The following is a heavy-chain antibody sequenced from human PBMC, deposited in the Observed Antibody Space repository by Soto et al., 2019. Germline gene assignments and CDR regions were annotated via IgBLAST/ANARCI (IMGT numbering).Heavy chain of an antibody. V-gene: IGHV2-5*02. CDR3: AHSLKADYGDYAPFDY. Sequence: QITLKESGPTLVKPTQTLTLTCTFSGFSLSTSGVGVGWIRQPPGKALEWLALIYWDDDKRYSPSLKSRLTITKDTSKHQVVLTMTNMDPVDTATYYCAHSLKADYGDYAPFDYWGQGTLVTVSS. CDR1: GFSLSTSGVG. J-gene: IGHJ4*02. CDR2: IYWDDDK. D-gene: IGHD4-17*01.